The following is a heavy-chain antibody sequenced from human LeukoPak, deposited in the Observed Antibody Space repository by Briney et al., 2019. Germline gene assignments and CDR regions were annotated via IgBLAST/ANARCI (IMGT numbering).Heavy chain of an antibody. CDR1: GASINSHY. CDR3: ASTDYCSSTSCYPA. Sequence: SETLSLTCTVSGASINSHYWSWIRQSPGKGLEWIGYISYSGITNYNPSLKSRVTISVDTSKNQFSLKLSSVTAADTAVYYCASTDYCSSTSCYPAWGQGTLVTVSS. J-gene: IGHJ5*02. V-gene: IGHV4-59*11. D-gene: IGHD2-2*01. CDR2: ISYSGIT.